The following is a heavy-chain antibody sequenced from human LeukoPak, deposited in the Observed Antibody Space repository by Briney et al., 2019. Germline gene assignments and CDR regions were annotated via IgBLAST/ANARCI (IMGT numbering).Heavy chain of an antibody. D-gene: IGHD3-10*01. Sequence: GASVKVSCKASGYTLTELSMHWVRQAPGKGLEWMGGFDPEDGETIYAQKFQGRVTMTEDTSTDTAYMELSSLRSEDTAVYYCATLLEEYYYGSGSYQHFEYWGQGTLVTVSS. CDR1: GYTLTELS. V-gene: IGHV1-24*01. CDR3: ATLLEEYYYGSGSYQHFEY. CDR2: FDPEDGET. J-gene: IGHJ4*02.